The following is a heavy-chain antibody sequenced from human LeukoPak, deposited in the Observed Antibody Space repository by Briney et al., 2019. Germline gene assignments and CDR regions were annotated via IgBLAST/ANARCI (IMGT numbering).Heavy chain of an antibody. V-gene: IGHV4-59*08. J-gene: IGHJ4*02. D-gene: IGHD5-24*01. CDR2: IYYSGST. Sequence: SETLSLTCTVSGGSMSSYYWSWIRQPPGKGLEWIGYIYYSGSTKYNPSLKSRVNTSVDPSKNQFSLKLSSVTAADTAVYYCARGARAGYNLEPFDYWGQGTLVTVSS. CDR3: ARGARAGYNLEPFDY. CDR1: GGSMSSYY.